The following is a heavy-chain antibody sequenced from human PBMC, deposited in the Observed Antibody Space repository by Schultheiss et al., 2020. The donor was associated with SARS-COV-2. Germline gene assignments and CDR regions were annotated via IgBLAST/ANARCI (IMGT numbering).Heavy chain of an antibody. J-gene: IGHJ5*02. CDR1: GFSLSTSGMR. V-gene: IGHV2-70*12. CDR2: IDWDDDK. D-gene: IGHD2-15*01. Sequence: SGPTLVKPTQTLTLTCTFSGFSLSTSGMRVSWIRQPPGKALEWLARIDWDDDKYYSTSLKTRLTISKDTSKNQVVLTMTNMDPVDTATYYCAHSDSLGYCSGSDCFLKRFDPWGQGTLVTVSS. CDR3: AHSDSLGYCSGSDCFLKRFDP.